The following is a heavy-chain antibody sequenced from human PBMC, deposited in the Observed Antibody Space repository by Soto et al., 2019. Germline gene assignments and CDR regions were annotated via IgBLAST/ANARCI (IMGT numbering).Heavy chain of an antibody. CDR3: ATVFSMVRGVINIREPYYSYMDV. V-gene: IGHV1-24*01. Sequence: GASVKVSCKVSGYTLTELSMHWVRQAPGKGLGWMGGFDPEDGETIYAQKFQGRVTMTEDTSTDTAYMELSSLRSEDTAVYYCATVFSMVRGVINIREPYYSYMDVWSKGTTVTVSS. D-gene: IGHD3-10*01. CDR2: FDPEDGET. J-gene: IGHJ6*03. CDR1: GYTLTELS.